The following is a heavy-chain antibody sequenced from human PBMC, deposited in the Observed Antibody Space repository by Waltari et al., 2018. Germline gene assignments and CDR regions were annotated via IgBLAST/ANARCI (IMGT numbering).Heavy chain of an antibody. CDR1: GYTFTRYG. CDR3: ARGAPYGDYLPCDY. J-gene: IGHJ4*02. Sequence: QVQLVQSGAEVEKPGASVKVSCKAIGYTFTRYGISWVRQAPEQGLEWMGWVSPHNGDTDYAQKFQGRVTMATDTFMNTAYMELRSLRPDDTAVYYCARGAPYGDYLPCDYWGQGTLVTVSS. V-gene: IGHV1-18*04. D-gene: IGHD4-17*01. CDR2: VSPHNGDT.